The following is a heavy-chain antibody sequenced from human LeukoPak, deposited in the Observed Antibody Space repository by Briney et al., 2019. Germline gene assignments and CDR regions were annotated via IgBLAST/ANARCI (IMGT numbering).Heavy chain of an antibody. CDR1: GDSISTGGYY. Sequence: SETLSLTCTVSGDSISTGGYYWAWIRQHRERGLEWIGYIYYSGSTHYNPSLQSRVTISVDTSKNQFSLNLNSVTAADTAMYYCARVIVVVPIGVYHYYAMDVWGQGTTVTVSS. CDR3: ARVIVVVPIGVYHYYAMDV. V-gene: IGHV4-31*03. CDR2: IYYSGST. D-gene: IGHD2-2*01. J-gene: IGHJ6*02.